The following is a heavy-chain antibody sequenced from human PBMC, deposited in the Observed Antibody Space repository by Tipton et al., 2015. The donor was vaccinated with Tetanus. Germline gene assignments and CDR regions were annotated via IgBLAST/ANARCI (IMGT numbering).Heavy chain of an antibody. D-gene: IGHD3-16*01. CDR3: AREVGEGFDR. CDR1: GFTFSAFS. CDR2: LDASGTYK. J-gene: IGHJ4*02. V-gene: IGHV3-21*01. Sequence: GSLRLSCAASGFTFSAFSMNWVRQAPGKGLEWVSSLDASGTYKYHADSLKGRFTISRDNAKNSLDLQMNSLRVDDTAVYYCAREVGEGFDRWGQGTLVTVSS.